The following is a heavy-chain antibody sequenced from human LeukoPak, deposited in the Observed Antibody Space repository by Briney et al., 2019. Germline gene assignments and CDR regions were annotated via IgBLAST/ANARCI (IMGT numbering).Heavy chain of an antibody. D-gene: IGHD4-11*01. Sequence: GGSLRLSCAASGFTFSSYSMNWVRQAPGKGLEWVSYISSSSTIYYADSVKGRFTISRDNAKNSLYLQMNSLRAEDTAVYYCARDGFVTTTVTTGWFDPWGQGTLVTVSS. CDR3: ARDGFVTTTVTTGWFDP. J-gene: IGHJ5*02. CDR1: GFTFSSYS. V-gene: IGHV3-48*01. CDR2: ISSSSTI.